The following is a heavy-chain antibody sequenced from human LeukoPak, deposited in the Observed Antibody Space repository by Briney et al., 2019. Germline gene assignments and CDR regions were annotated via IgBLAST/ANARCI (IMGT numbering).Heavy chain of an antibody. J-gene: IGHJ4*02. V-gene: IGHV1-2*06. CDR2: INPNSGGT. CDR3: ARDQLSSSSPLDY. D-gene: IGHD6-13*01. Sequence: ASVKVSCKASGYTFTGYYMHWVRRAPGQGLEWMGRINPNSGGTNYAQKFQGRVTMTRDTSISTAYMELSRLRSDDTAVYYCARDQLSSSSPLDYWGQGTLVTVSS. CDR1: GYTFTGYY.